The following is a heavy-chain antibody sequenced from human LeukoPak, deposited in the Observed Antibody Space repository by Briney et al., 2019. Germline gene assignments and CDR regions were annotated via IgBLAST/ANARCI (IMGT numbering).Heavy chain of an antibody. D-gene: IGHD2-21*01. CDR1: GGSIGGYY. Sequence: SETLSLTCTVSGGSIGGYYWSWIRQPPGKGLEWIGYIYYSGNTKYNPSLKSRVSISVDTSQTQFSLKLTSVTAADTAVYYCARGVGGERVDYWGQGTLVTVSS. CDR3: ARGVGGERVDY. J-gene: IGHJ4*02. V-gene: IGHV4-59*01. CDR2: IYYSGNT.